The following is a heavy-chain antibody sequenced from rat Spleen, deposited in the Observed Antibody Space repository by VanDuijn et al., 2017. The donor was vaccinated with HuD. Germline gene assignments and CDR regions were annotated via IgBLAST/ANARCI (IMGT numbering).Heavy chain of an antibody. J-gene: IGHJ2*01. CDR2: IWTGGTT. V-gene: IGHV2-43*01. CDR1: GFSLTNYH. CDR3: VRANRESYAHFDY. Sequence: QVQLKESGPGLVQPSQTLSLTCTVSGFSLTNYHVGWVRQSPGKGLEWMGVIWTGGTTAYHSSFNSRLSVSRDISMSQVFLRMGSLQTEDTATYYCVRANRESYAHFDYWGQGVVVTVSS. D-gene: IGHD1-12*01.